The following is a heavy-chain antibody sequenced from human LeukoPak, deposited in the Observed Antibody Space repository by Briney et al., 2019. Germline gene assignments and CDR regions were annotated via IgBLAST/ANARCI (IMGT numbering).Heavy chain of an antibody. CDR3: ARQVWDYYRSGSYRRAFYYYGMDV. CDR2: IYYSGST. Sequence: SETLSLTCTVSGGSISSYYWSWIRQPPGKGLEWIGYIYYSGSTNYNPSLKSRVTISVDTSKNQFSLKLSSVTAADTAVYYCARQVWDYYRSGSYRRAFYYYGMDVWGQGTTVTVSS. V-gene: IGHV4-59*08. J-gene: IGHJ6*02. CDR1: GGSISSYY. D-gene: IGHD3-10*01.